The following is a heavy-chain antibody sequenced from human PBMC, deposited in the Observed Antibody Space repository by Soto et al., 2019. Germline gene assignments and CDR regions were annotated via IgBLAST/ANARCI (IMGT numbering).Heavy chain of an antibody. J-gene: IGHJ4*02. CDR3: ARQYGGSYADY. CDR1: GGSISSYY. D-gene: IGHD1-26*01. V-gene: IGHV4-59*08. Sequence: QVQLQESGPGLVKPSETLSLTCTVSGGSISSYYWSWIRQPPGKGLEWIGYIYYSGSTNYNPSLKSRVTISVDTSNNQFSLKLSSVTAADTAVYYCARQYGGSYADYWGQGTLVTVSS. CDR2: IYYSGST.